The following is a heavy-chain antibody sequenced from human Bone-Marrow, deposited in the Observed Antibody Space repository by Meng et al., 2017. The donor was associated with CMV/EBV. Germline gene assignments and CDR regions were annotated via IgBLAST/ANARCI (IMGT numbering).Heavy chain of an antibody. D-gene: IGHD5-12*01. J-gene: IGHJ6*02. CDR1: GFTFDDYA. V-gene: IGHV3-9*03. CDR2: ISWNSGSI. Sequence: GGSLRLSCAASGFTFDDYAMHWVRQAPGKGLEWVSGISWNSGSIGYADSVKGRFTISRDNAKNSLYLQMNSLRAEDMALYYCAKGVGLRLNGMDVWGQRTTVTVSS. CDR3: AKGVGLRLNGMDV.